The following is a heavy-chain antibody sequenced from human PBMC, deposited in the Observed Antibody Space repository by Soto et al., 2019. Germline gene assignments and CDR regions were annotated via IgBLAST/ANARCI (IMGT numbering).Heavy chain of an antibody. CDR3: ASAGYSSSWNV. D-gene: IGHD6-13*01. J-gene: IGHJ6*02. V-gene: IGHV3-7*03. CDR2: IKQDGSEK. CDR1: GFTFSSYW. Sequence: GGSLRLSCSSSGFTFSSYWMSWVRQAPGKGLEWVANIKQDGSEKYYVDSVKGRFTISRDNAKNSLYLQMNSLRAEDTAVYYCASAGYSSSWNVWVQGTTVTVSS.